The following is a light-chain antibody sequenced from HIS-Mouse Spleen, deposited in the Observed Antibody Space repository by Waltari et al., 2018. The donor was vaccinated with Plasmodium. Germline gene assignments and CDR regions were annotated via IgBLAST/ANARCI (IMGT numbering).Light chain of an antibody. Sequence: EIVMTQSPATLSVSPGERATLSCRASQSVSSNLALYQQKPGQAPRLLIYGESTRATGILARVRGRGSGTEFTLTISSLQSEDFAVYYCQQYNNWSFTFGPGTKVDIK. CDR1: QSVSSN. CDR3: QQYNNWSFT. CDR2: GES. V-gene: IGKV3-15*01. J-gene: IGKJ3*01.